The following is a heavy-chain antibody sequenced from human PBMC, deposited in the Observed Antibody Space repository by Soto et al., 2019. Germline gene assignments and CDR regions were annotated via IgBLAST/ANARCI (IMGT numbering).Heavy chain of an antibody. CDR1: GFTFISYS. Sequence: EVQLVESGGGLVKPGGSLRLSFAASGFTFISYSMNWVRQAPGKGLEWVSSISSGSSYIYYADSVKGRFTISRDNAKNSLYLQMNSLRAEDTAVYYCASHPRDSSGYWYYFDYWGQGTLVTVSS. CDR2: ISSGSSYI. D-gene: IGHD3-22*01. V-gene: IGHV3-21*01. CDR3: ASHPRDSSGYWYYFDY. J-gene: IGHJ4*02.